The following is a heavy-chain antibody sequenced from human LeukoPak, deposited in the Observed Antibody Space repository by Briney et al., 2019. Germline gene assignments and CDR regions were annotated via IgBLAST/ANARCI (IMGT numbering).Heavy chain of an antibody. CDR2: INPNSGGT. V-gene: IGHV1-2*02. CDR1: GYTFTGYY. D-gene: IGHD3-16*02. CDR3: ARGAKYDYVWGSYRPIYYYFDY. Sequence: ASVKVSCKASGYTFTGYYIHWVRQAPGQGLEWMGWINPNSGGTNYAQKFQGRVTMTRDTSISTAYMELSRLRSDDTAVYYCARGAKYDYVWGSYRPIYYYFDYWGQGTLVTVSS. J-gene: IGHJ4*02.